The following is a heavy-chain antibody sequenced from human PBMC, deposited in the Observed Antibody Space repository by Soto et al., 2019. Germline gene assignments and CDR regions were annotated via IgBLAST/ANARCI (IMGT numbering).Heavy chain of an antibody. CDR3: SGVGGLWSYYKDYNSFDP. D-gene: IGHD3-10*01. CDR1: GYTFTSYG. Sequence: QVQLVQSGAEVKKTGASVKVSCKASGYTFTSYGISWVRQSPGQGIEWMGWISAYNGNRNYAQKLQGRVTMTTDTSTNTAYMELRSLISDATAVYYCSGVGGLWSYYKDYNSFDPWGQGTLVTVSS. CDR2: ISAYNGNR. J-gene: IGHJ5*02. V-gene: IGHV1-18*01.